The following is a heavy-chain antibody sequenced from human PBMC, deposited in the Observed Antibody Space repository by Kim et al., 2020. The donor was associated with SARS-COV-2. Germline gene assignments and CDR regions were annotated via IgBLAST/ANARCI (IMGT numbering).Heavy chain of an antibody. Sequence: ANYAPKFQGRVTITADKSTSTAYMELSSVGSEDTAVYYCARAHAPWYFDLWGRGTLVTVSS. J-gene: IGHJ2*01. V-gene: IGHV1-69*04. CDR3: ARAHAPWYFDL. CDR2: A.